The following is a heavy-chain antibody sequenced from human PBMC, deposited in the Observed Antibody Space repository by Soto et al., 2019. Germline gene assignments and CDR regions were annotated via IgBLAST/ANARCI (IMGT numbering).Heavy chain of an antibody. D-gene: IGHD6-13*01. Sequence: QVQLVQSGAEVKKPGASVKVSCKASGGSVTNYYMHWVRQAPGQGLEWMGIINPTGVMTNYAQNFQGRVTMIRDTSTSTVYMELSSLRSEDTAVYYCARDRGITAPDSHYYGLDVWGQGTTVTVSS. CDR1: GGSVTNYY. V-gene: IGHV1-46*01. J-gene: IGHJ6*02. CDR3: ARDRGITAPDSHYYGLDV. CDR2: INPTGVMT.